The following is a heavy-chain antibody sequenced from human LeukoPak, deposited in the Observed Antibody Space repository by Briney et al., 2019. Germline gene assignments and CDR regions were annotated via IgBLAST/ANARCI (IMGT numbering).Heavy chain of an antibody. CDR1: GFTFTGHY. CDR2: INPHSGGT. J-gene: IGHJ4*02. CDR3: VREGNELLSKDFDS. D-gene: IGHD2-21*02. Sequence: ASVKVSCKASGFTFTGHYIHWVRQAPGQGLEWMGYINPHSGGTNSPQKFRGRVTMTTDTSISAAYMELSSLISDDTAMYYCVREGNELLSKDFDSWGQGTLVTVSS. V-gene: IGHV1-2*02.